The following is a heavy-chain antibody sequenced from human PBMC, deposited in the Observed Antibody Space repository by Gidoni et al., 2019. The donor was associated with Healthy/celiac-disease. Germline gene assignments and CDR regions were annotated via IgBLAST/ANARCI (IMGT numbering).Heavy chain of an antibody. CDR2: INHSGST. Sequence: GAGLLKPSETLSLTCAVYGGSFSGYYWSWIRQPPGKGLEWIGEINHSGSTNYNPSLKSRCTISVDTSKNQFSLKLSSVTAADTAVYYCARSTGPGDKKITMVRGAIWPRPQNWFDPWGQGTLVTVSS. CDR3: ARSTGPGDKKITMVRGAIWPRPQNWFDP. V-gene: IGHV4-34*01. J-gene: IGHJ5*02. CDR1: GGSFSGYY. D-gene: IGHD3-10*01.